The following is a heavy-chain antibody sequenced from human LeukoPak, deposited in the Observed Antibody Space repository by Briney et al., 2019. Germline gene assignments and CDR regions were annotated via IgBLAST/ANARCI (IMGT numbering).Heavy chain of an antibody. V-gene: IGHV1-18*01. J-gene: IGHJ3*01. D-gene: IGHD2-15*01. CDR3: ARDGWWDPNRHAFDL. CDR1: GYTFTQYA. Sequence: ASVKVSCKASGYTFTQYAISWVRQAPGQGLEWMGWIRTYDGDTNYAENLQDRLTLTKDTSTTTAHMELRSLRSDDTPVYYCARDGWWDPNRHAFDLWGQGTVVTVSS. CDR2: IRTYDGDT.